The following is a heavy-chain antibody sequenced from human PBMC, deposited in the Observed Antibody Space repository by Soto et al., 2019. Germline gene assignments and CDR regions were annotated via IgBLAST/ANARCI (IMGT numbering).Heavy chain of an antibody. J-gene: IGHJ4*02. V-gene: IGHV2-5*02. CDR3: AHRSLAGAAGNKMGFDY. Sequence: QITLKESGPPLVKPTQTLTLTCTFSGFSLSTSGVGVGWIRQPPGKALEWLALIYWDDDKRYSPSLESRLTITKDTSKNQVVLTMTTMDPVDTATYYCAHRSLAGAAGNKMGFDYWGQGSRVTVSS. CDR1: GFSLSTSGVG. D-gene: IGHD6-19*01. CDR2: IYWDDDK.